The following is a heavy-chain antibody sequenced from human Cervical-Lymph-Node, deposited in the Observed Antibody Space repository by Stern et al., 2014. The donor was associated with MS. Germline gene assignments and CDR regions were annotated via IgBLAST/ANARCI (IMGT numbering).Heavy chain of an antibody. CDR3: ASQVGEPGQGSKYYYYGLDV. V-gene: IGHV4-4*02. Sequence: QVQLQESGPGLVKPSGTLSLTCGVSGDSISSPNWWNWVRQTPGRGLEWIGEIFHSGRANYNPSLKSRVTLSVDKSKNQFSLNLTSVTAADTAVYYCASQVGEPGQGSKYYYYGLDVWGPGTTVTVSS. CDR2: IFHSGRA. CDR1: GDSISSPNW. D-gene: IGHD3-16*01. J-gene: IGHJ6*02.